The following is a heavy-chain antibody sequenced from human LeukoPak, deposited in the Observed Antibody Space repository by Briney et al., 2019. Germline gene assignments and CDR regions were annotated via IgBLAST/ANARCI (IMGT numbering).Heavy chain of an antibody. J-gene: IGHJ4*02. V-gene: IGHV3-7*01. Sequence: GGSLRLSCAASGFTFSSYWMSWVRQAPGKGLEWVANIKQDGSEKYYVDSVKGRFTISRDNAKNSLYLQMNSLRAEDTAVYYCARGACSGGSCYSFDYWGQGTLDTVSS. CDR2: IKQDGSEK. CDR1: GFTFSSYW. D-gene: IGHD2-15*01. CDR3: ARGACSGGSCYSFDY.